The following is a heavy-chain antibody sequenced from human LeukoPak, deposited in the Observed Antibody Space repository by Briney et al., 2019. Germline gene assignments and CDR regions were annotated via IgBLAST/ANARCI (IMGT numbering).Heavy chain of an antibody. CDR2: IKRKTDGGTA. D-gene: IGHD3-22*01. CDR1: GFSFSNAW. CDR3: ITDENYYDSSGYHSRDY. V-gene: IGHV3-15*01. Sequence: GGSLRLSCAASGFSFSNAWMNWVRQAPGKGLEWVGLIKRKTDGGTADYAAAVKGRFTISRDDSKNTVHLQMNSLKPEDKAVYHCITDENYYDSSGYHSRDYCGQGNLVTVSS. J-gene: IGHJ4*02.